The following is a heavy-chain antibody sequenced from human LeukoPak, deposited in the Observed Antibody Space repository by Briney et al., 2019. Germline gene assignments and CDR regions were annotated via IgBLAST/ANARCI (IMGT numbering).Heavy chain of an antibody. J-gene: IGHJ5*02. D-gene: IGHD4-23*01. CDR3: AREGDYVGNWFDP. CDR2: IHNSGST. CDR1: GGSISTYY. V-gene: IGHV4-4*08. Sequence: SETLSLTCTVSGGSISTYYWSWIRQPPGEGLEWLGYIHNSGSTNYNTSLKSGVTISVDTSGNQFSLKLSSLTAADTTVFYFAREGDYVGNWFDPWGQGTLVTVSP.